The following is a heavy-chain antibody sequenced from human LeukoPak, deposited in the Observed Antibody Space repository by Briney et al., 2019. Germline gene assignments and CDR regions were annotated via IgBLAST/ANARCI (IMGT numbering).Heavy chain of an antibody. CDR2: IYHSGST. J-gene: IGHJ4*02. D-gene: IGHD3-22*01. V-gene: IGHV4-38-2*02. CDR3: ASSIEVDSSNGIIDY. CDR1: GYSISSGYY. Sequence: ASETLSLTCTVSGYSISSGYYWGWIRRPPGKGLEWIGSIYHSGSTYYNPSLKSRVTISVDTSKNQFSLKLSSVTAADTAVYYCASSIEVDSSNGIIDYWGQGTLVTVSS.